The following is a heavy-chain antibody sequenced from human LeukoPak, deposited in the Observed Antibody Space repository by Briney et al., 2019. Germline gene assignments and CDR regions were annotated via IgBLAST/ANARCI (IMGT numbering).Heavy chain of an antibody. D-gene: IGHD3-10*01. V-gene: IGHV1-69*02. J-gene: IGHJ6*03. Sequence: ASVKVSCKASGGTFSSYTISWVRQAPGQGLEWMGRIIPILGIANYAQEFQGRVTITADKSTSTAYMELSSLRSEDTAVYYCAARITMVRAASLDYMDVWGKGTTVTVSS. CDR1: GGTFSSYT. CDR2: IIPILGIA. CDR3: AARITMVRAASLDYMDV.